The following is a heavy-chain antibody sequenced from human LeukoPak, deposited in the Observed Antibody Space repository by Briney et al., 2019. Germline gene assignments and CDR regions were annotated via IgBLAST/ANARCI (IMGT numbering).Heavy chain of an antibody. D-gene: IGHD5-18*01. CDR3: AKALDTYGYMRLDN. V-gene: IGHV3-23*01. CDR2: INGGGDTT. Sequence: QSGGSLRLSCAASGFTFVSYAMTWVRQAPGKGLEWVSAINGGGDTTYYADSVKGRFTVSRDKSTNTLFLQMSSLRAEDSAMYYCAKALDTYGYMRLDNWGQGTLVTVSS. CDR1: GFTFVSYA. J-gene: IGHJ4*02.